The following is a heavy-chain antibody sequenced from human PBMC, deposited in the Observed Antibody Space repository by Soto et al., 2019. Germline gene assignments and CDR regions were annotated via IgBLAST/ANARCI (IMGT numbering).Heavy chain of an antibody. J-gene: IGHJ5*02. CDR1: GYTFTSYA. CDR2: INAGNGNT. D-gene: IGHD2-8*01. V-gene: IGHV1-3*01. Sequence: ASVKVSCKASGYTFTSYAMHWVRQAPGQRLEWMGWINAGNGNTKYSQKFQGRVTITRDTSASTAYMELSSLRSEDTAVYYCARIRDVKDGDNWFDPWGQGTLVTVSS. CDR3: ARIRDVKDGDNWFDP.